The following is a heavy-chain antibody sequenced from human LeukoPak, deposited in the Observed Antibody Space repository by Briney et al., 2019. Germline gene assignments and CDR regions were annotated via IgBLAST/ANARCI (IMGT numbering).Heavy chain of an antibody. V-gene: IGHV3-23*01. CDR2: ITGSGGST. CDR1: GFTFSNYG. D-gene: IGHD1-26*01. Sequence: PGGTLRLSCAASGFTFSNYGLSWVRQAPGKGLEWVSGITGSGGSTYYADSVKGRFTISRDNSKNTLYLQMNSLRAEDTAIYYCARQGTGSYLSFDYWGQGTLVTVSS. CDR3: ARQGTGSYLSFDY. J-gene: IGHJ4*02.